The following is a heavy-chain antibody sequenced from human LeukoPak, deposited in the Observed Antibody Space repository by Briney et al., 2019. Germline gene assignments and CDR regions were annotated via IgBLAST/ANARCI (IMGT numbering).Heavy chain of an antibody. CDR1: GGSMTGYY. Sequence: SETLSLTCSVSGGSMTGYYWSWIRQTPGKAPEWIGYISYTGSTNYNPALKSRVTISVDTSKNQFSLQLTSVTAADTAVYYCARDDYRGVTNFDPWGEGTLVTVCS. J-gene: IGHJ5*02. CDR3: ARDDYRGVTNFDP. CDR2: ISYTGST. V-gene: IGHV4-59*01. D-gene: IGHD3-10*01.